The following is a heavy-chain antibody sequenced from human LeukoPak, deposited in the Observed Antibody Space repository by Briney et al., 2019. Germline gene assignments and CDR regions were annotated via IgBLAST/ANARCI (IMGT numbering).Heavy chain of an antibody. V-gene: IGHV3-21*01. CDR3: ARGKYYYDSSGYPQYPDY. J-gene: IGHJ4*02. Sequence: PGGSLRLSCAASGFTVSSNYMSWVRQAPGKGLEWVSSISSSSSYIYYADSVKGRFTISRDNAKNSLYLQMNSLRAEDTAVYYCARGKYYYDSSGYPQYPDYWGQGTLVTVSS. CDR1: GFTVSSNY. D-gene: IGHD3-22*01. CDR2: ISSSSSYI.